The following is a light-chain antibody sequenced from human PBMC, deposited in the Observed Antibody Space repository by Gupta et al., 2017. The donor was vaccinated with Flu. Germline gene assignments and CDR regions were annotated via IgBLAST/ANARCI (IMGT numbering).Light chain of an antibody. CDR1: QSRNTN. Sequence: EIVMTQSPATLSVSPGERATLPCRASQSRNTNGAWYQQKPGQAPRVIIYETSNRATDIPARFVGRGSGTDFTLAISSLQTEDFAVYYCQQYNNGPPWTFGQGTKVEVK. CDR2: ETS. J-gene: IGKJ1*01. V-gene: IGKV3-15*01. CDR3: QQYNNGPPWT.